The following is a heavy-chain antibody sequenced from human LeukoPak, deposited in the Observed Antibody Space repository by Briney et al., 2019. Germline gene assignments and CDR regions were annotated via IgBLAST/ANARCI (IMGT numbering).Heavy chain of an antibody. D-gene: IGHD2-8*01. V-gene: IGHV3-53*01. J-gene: IGHJ5*02. CDR2: IHSGGTT. Sequence: PGGSLRLSCVASGINVSSNYMTWVRQAPGKGLEWASVIHSGGTTGYADSVKGRFTISRDNSKNTLYFQMNSLRAEDTAVYYCARSIGYCTNGVCYYWFDPWGQGTRVTVSS. CDR1: GINVSSNY. CDR3: ARSIGYCTNGVCYYWFDP.